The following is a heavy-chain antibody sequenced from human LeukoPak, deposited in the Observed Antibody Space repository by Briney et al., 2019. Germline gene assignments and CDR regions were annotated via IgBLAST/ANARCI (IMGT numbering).Heavy chain of an antibody. Sequence: ASVKVSCKASGYTFTNYAINWVRQAPGQGLEWMGWINTNTGNPTYAQGFTGRFVFSLDTSVSTAYLQISSLKAEDTAVYYCAVGIAAAGLDYWGQGTLVTVSS. J-gene: IGHJ4*02. CDR1: GYTFTNYA. D-gene: IGHD6-13*01. CDR3: AVGIAAAGLDY. V-gene: IGHV7-4-1*02. CDR2: INTNTGNP.